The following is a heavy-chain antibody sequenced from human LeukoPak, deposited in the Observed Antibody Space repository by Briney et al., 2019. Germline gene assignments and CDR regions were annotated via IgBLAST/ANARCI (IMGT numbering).Heavy chain of an antibody. CDR2: ISSSSSTI. CDR3: AGEGDHVWGSYRYGGY. Sequence: PGGSLRLSCAASGFTFSSYSMNWVRQAPGKGLEWVSYISSSSSTIYYADSVKGRFTISRDNAKNSLYLQMNSLRAEDTAVYYCAGEGDHVWGSYRYGGYWGQGTLVTVSS. J-gene: IGHJ4*02. V-gene: IGHV3-48*04. CDR1: GFTFSSYS. D-gene: IGHD3-16*02.